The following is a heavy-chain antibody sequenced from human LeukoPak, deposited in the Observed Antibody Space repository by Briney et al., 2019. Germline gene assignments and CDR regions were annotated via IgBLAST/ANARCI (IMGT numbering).Heavy chain of an antibody. CDR1: GYTFTGYY. D-gene: IGHD5-24*01. V-gene: IGHV1-2*06. J-gene: IGHJ3*02. Sequence: ASVKVSCKASGYTFTGYYMHWVRQAPGQGLEWMGRINPNSGGTNYAQKFQGRVTMTRDTSISTAYMELSRLRSDDTAVYCCARWLQLPGDDAFDIWGQGTMVTVSS. CDR2: INPNSGGT. CDR3: ARWLQLPGDDAFDI.